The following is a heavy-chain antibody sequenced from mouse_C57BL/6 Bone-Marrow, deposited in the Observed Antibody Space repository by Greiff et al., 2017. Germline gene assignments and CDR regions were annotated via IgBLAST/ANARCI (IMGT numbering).Heavy chain of an antibody. CDR1: GYTFTSYG. CDR3: AAPLAQPYYFDY. D-gene: IGHD3-2*02. CDR2: IYPRSGNT. V-gene: IGHV1-81*01. Sequence: VQLQESGAELARPGASVKLSCKASGYTFTSYGISWVKQRTGQGLEWIGEIYPRSGNTYYNEKFKGKATLTADKSSSTAYMELRSLTSEDSAVYFCAAPLAQPYYFDYWGQGTTLTVSS. J-gene: IGHJ2*01.